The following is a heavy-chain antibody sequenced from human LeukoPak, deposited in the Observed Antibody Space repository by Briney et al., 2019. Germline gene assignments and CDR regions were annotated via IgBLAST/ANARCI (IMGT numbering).Heavy chain of an antibody. D-gene: IGHD3-3*01. CDR1: GGSIFSSTNY. Sequence: SETLSLTRTVFGGSIFSSTNYWAWVRQPPGKGLEWIGSIFYSGNTHYNPPLKSRVTMSVDTSKNEFSLKLTSVTAADTAVYYCTRHWSEFYNYGMGVWGHGTTVTVSS. J-gene: IGHJ6*02. CDR3: TRHWSEFYNYGMGV. CDR2: IFYSGNT. V-gene: IGHV4-39*01.